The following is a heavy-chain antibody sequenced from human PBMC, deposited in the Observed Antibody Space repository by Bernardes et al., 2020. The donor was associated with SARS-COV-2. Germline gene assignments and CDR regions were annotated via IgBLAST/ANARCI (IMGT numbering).Heavy chain of an antibody. J-gene: IGHJ4*02. V-gene: IGHV3-23*01. CDR1: GVTFSTYA. Sequence: GGSLRLSCAASGVTFSTYAMTWVRQAPGKGLEWVSGITGSGSRTYYADSVKGRFTISRDNSKNTLYLQMNSLRAEDTARYFCATDSSNWDGNRAFDYWGQGSLVTVSS. D-gene: IGHD6-13*01. CDR2: ITGSGSRT. CDR3: ATDSSNWDGNRAFDY.